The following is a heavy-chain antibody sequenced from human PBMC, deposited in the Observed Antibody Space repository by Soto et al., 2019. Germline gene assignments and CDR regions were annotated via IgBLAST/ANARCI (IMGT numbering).Heavy chain of an antibody. Sequence: PSETLSLTCTVSGGSISSYYWSWIRQPPGKGLEWIGYIYYSGSTNYNPSLKSRVTISVDTSKNQFSLKLSSVTAADTAVYYCARWKHIVVVTALSDAFDIWGQGTMVTVS. J-gene: IGHJ3*02. V-gene: IGHV4-59*01. CDR3: ARWKHIVVVTALSDAFDI. D-gene: IGHD2-21*02. CDR2: IYYSGST. CDR1: GGSISSYY.